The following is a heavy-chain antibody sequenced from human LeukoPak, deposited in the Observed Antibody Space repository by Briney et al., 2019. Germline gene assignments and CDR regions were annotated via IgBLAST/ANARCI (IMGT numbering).Heavy chain of an antibody. CDR3: AKDRGIAAAGPKYFQH. D-gene: IGHD6-13*01. CDR1: GFTFSSYA. J-gene: IGHJ1*01. V-gene: IGHV3-30*02. Sequence: GGSLRLSCAASGFTFSSYAMHWVRQAPGKGLEWVAFIRYDGSNKYYADSVKGRFTISRDNSKNTLYLQMNSLRAEDTAVYYCAKDRGIAAAGPKYFQHWGQGTLVTVSS. CDR2: IRYDGSNK.